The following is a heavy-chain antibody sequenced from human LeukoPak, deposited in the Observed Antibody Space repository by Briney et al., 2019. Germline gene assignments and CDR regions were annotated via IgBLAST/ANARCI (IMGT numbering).Heavy chain of an antibody. CDR1: GFTFSSYA. V-gene: IGHV3-23*01. D-gene: IGHD4/OR15-4a*01. CDR3: AKDPALTTPEYYFDY. Sequence: GGSLRLSCAASGFTFSSYAMSWVRQAPGKGLEWVSSISGSGGSTYYADSVKGRFTISRDNSKNTLYLQMNSLRAEDTAVYYCAKDPALTTPEYYFDYWGQGTLVTVSS. J-gene: IGHJ4*02. CDR2: ISGSGGST.